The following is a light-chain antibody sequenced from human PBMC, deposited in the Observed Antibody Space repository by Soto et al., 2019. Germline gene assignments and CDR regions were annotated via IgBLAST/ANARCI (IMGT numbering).Light chain of an antibody. J-gene: IGKJ4*01. CDR2: RAF. Sequence: EIVMTQSPATLSLSPGERATLSCRASLSVSSDLAWYRQKPGHAPRLLIYRAFTRATGIPARFSGSGLGTDFTLTISSLQSEDFAVYYCQQYNNWPLTFGGGTKVDIK. CDR3: QQYNNWPLT. V-gene: IGKV3-15*01. CDR1: LSVSSD.